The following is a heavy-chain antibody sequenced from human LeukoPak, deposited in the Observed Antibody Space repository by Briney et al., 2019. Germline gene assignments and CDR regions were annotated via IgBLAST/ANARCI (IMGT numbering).Heavy chain of an antibody. V-gene: IGHV3-9*01. CDR2: ISWNSGSI. J-gene: IGHJ6*02. D-gene: IGHD4-17*01. CDR1: GFTFDDYA. Sequence: PGGSLRLSCAASGFTFDDYAMHWVRQAPGKGLEWVSGISWNSGSIGYADSVKGRFTTSRDNAKNSLYLQMNSLRAEDTALYYCAKDIRLRPMLDYYYYGMDVWGQGTTVTVSS. CDR3: AKDIRLRPMLDYYYYGMDV.